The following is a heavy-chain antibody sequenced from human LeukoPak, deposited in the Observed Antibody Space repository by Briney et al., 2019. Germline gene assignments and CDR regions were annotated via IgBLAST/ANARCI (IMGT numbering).Heavy chain of an antibody. V-gene: IGHV3-23*01. CDR2: ISPSGDIT. CDR3: AKDDAWLRFGE. Sequence: GGTLRLSCAASGFTFSNHGMNWVRQAPGKWLEWVSGISPSGDITYYADSVKGRFTISRDNSKNTLYLEVISLTAEDTAVYYCAKDDAWLRFGEWSQGTLVTVSS. CDR1: GFTFSNHG. D-gene: IGHD3-10*01. J-gene: IGHJ4*02.